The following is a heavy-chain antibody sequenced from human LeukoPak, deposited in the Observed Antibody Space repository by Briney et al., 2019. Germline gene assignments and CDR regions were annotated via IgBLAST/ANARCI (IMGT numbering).Heavy chain of an antibody. CDR2: IYISGVT. Sequence: PGGSLRLSCTVSGFTVNSNDMNWVRQAPGKGLEWVSLIYISGVTEYADSVQGRFTISRDNSKNTLYLQMNSLRAEDTAVYYCAQRSPSYWGQGTLVTVSS. D-gene: IGHD3-10*01. CDR1: GFTVNSND. V-gene: IGHV3-66*01. CDR3: AQRSPSY. J-gene: IGHJ4*02.